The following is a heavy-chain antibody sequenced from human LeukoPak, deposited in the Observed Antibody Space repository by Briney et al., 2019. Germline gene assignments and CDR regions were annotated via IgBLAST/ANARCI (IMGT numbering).Heavy chain of an antibody. J-gene: IGHJ5*02. CDR3: AKEGSGYSYGPGWFDP. Sequence: GGSLRLSCAASGFTFSSYAMSWVRQAPGKGLEWVSAISGSGGSTYYADSVKGRFTISRDNSKNTLYLQMNSLRAEDTAVYHCAKEGSGYSYGPGWFDPWGQGTLVTVSS. D-gene: IGHD5-18*01. CDR1: GFTFSSYA. V-gene: IGHV3-23*01. CDR2: ISGSGGST.